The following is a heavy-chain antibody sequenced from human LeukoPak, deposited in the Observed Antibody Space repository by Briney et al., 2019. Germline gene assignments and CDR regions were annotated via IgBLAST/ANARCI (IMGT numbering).Heavy chain of an antibody. Sequence: GASVKVSCKASGYTFTGYYMHWVRQAPGQGLEWMGWINPNSGGTNYAQKFQGRVTMTRDTSISTAYMELSRLRSDDTAVYYCARSPKIVVVPAAIPWFDPWGQGTLVTVSS. CDR2: INPNSGGT. V-gene: IGHV1-2*02. J-gene: IGHJ5*02. CDR3: ARSPKIVVVPAAIPWFDP. D-gene: IGHD2-2*01. CDR1: GYTFTGYY.